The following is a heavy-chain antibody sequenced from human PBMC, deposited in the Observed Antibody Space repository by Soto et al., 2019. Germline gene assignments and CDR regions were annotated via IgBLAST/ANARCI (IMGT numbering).Heavy chain of an antibody. Sequence: QVQLVQSGAEVKKPGASVKISCEASGYSFTSQYVHWVRQAPGQGLEWMGIINPNGGSTTYAQKFQGRVTRTRDTSTGTVYMELGSLTLEATAVYYCAREQGLRPGGGGTEPLDIWGQGTMVTVAS. CDR2: INPNGGST. D-gene: IGHD6-25*01. CDR1: GYSFTSQY. CDR3: AREQGLRPGGGGTEPLDI. V-gene: IGHV1-46*01. J-gene: IGHJ3*02.